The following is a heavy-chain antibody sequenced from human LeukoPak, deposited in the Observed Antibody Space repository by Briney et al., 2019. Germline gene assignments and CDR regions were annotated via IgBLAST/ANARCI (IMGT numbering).Heavy chain of an antibody. CDR2: IYPGDSDT. CDR1: GYSFTSQW. CDR3: VRRSSSTPHHAQGEG. J-gene: IGHJ4*02. Sequence: GESLKISCKGSGYSFTSQWIGWVRQMPGKGLEWMAIIYPGDSDTRYSPSFQGQVTISADKSINTAYLQWSSLKASDTAIYYCVRRSSSTPHHAQGEGWGQGTLVTGSS. V-gene: IGHV5-51*01. D-gene: IGHD2-2*01.